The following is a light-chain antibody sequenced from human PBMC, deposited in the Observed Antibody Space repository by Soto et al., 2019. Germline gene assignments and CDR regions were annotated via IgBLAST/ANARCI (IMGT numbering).Light chain of an antibody. J-gene: IGKJ1*01. CDR3: QQRSSWPRP. Sequence: EIVLTQSPATLSLSPGERATLSCRASQSISSDLAWYQQKPGQAPRLFIYDASNRVTGIPARFRGSGSGTDFTLTSSTLEPEDFAVYYCQQRSSWPRPFGQGTKVEIK. CDR2: DAS. V-gene: IGKV3-11*01. CDR1: QSISSD.